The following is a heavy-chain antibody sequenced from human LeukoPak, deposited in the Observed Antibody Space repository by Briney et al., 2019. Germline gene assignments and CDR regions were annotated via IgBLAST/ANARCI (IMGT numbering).Heavy chain of an antibody. CDR2: FDPEDGET. CDR1: GYTLTELS. Sequence: ASVKVSCKVSGYTLTELSMHWVRQAPGKGLEWMGGFDPEDGETIYAQKFQGRVTMTEDTSTDTAYMELSSLRSEDTAVYYCATDQTNSGSYPRDWYFDLWGRGTLVTVSS. J-gene: IGHJ2*01. D-gene: IGHD1-26*01. CDR3: ATDQTNSGSYPRDWYFDL. V-gene: IGHV1-24*01.